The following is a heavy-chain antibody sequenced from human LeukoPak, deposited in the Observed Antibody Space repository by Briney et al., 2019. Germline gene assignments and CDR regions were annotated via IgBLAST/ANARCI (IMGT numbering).Heavy chain of an antibody. J-gene: IGHJ6*04. CDR3: ARGGYCSSTSCYGSAETDV. CDR1: GYTFTSYY. V-gene: IGHV1-46*01. CDR2: INLSGGST. D-gene: IGHD2-2*01. Sequence: ASVKVSCKASGYTFTSYYMHWVRQAPGQGLEWMGIINLSGGSTSYAQKFQGRVTMTRDMSTSTVYMELSSLRSEDTAVYYCARGGYCSSTSCYGSAETDVWGKGTTVTVSS.